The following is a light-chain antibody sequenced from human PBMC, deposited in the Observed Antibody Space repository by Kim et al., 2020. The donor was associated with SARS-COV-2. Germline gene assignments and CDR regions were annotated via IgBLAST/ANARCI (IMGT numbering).Light chain of an antibody. J-gene: IGKJ2*01. CDR3: QQHFTTSYT. CDR2: WGS. CDR1: QSVLQRSNNKNY. V-gene: IGKV4-1*01. Sequence: DIVMTQFPDFLPVSLGERATINCKSSQSVLQRSNNKNYLAWYQQKPGQPPKLLIYWGSTRESGVPDRFRGSGSGTNFTLTISSLQGEDVAVYYCQQHFTTSYTFGQGTKLEI.